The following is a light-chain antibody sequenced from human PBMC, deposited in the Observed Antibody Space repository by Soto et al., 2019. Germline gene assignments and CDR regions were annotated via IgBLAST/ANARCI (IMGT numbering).Light chain of an antibody. Sequence: QSVLTQPPSASGSPGQSVTISCTGTSSDVGGYNYVSWYQQHPGKAPKLIIYEVIKRPSGVSDRFSGSKSGNTASLTVSGLQAEDEADYYCSSYGGRKDVIFGGGTKLTVL. CDR1: SSDVGGYNY. CDR3: SSYGGRKDVI. J-gene: IGLJ2*01. V-gene: IGLV2-8*01. CDR2: EVI.